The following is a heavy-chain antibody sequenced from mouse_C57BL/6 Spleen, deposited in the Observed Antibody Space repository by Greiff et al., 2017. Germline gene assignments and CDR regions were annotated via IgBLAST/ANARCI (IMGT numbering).Heavy chain of an antibody. D-gene: IGHD2-3*01. CDR1: GFTFSDYY. V-gene: IGHV5-12*01. Sequence: EVKLMASGGGLVQPGGSLKLSCAASGFTFSDYYMYWVRQTPEKRLEWVAYISNGGGSTYYPDTVKGRFTISRDNAKNTLYLQMSRLKSEDTAMYYCARHFSDGGYCDVWGTGTTVTVSS. CDR2: ISNGGGST. CDR3: ARHFSDGGYCDV. J-gene: IGHJ1*03.